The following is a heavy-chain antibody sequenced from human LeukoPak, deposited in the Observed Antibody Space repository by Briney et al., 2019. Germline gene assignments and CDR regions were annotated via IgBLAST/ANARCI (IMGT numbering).Heavy chain of an antibody. V-gene: IGHV1-2*02. D-gene: IGHD6-19*01. CDR1: VYTFTGYY. J-gene: IGHJ4*02. CDR2: INPKSGGT. Sequence: APVKVSCKASVYTFTGYYMHWVRQAPGQGLEWMGWINPKSGGTNYAQKFQGRVTMTRDRPISTAHMELSRLRSEDTAVNYLAGTGGGVAGHFDYWGQGTLVTVSS. CDR3: AGTGGGVAGHFDY.